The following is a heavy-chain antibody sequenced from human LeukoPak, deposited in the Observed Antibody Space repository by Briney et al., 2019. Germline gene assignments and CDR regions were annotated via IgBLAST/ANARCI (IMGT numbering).Heavy chain of an antibody. CDR1: GYTLTELS. CDR3: VTRVGSYYFDF. D-gene: IGHD1-26*01. Sequence: ASVNVSCKVSGYTLTELSMHWVRQAPGKGLEWMGGFDPEDGETIYAQKFQGRVTMTEDTSTETAYMELSSLRSEDTAVYYCVTRVGSYYFDFWGQGTLVTVSS. J-gene: IGHJ4*02. V-gene: IGHV1-24*01. CDR2: FDPEDGET.